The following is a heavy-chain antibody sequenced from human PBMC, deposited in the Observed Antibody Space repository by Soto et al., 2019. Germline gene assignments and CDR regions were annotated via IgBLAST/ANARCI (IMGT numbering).Heavy chain of an antibody. V-gene: IGHV4-59*01. J-gene: IGHJ4*02. CDR3: ARSPIAVAGTFDY. Sequence: PSETLSLTCTVSGGSISSYYWSWIRQPPGKGLEWIGYIYYSGSTNYNPSLKSRVTISVDTSKNQFSLKLSSVTAADTAVYYCARSPIAVAGTFDYWGQGTLVTVSS. D-gene: IGHD6-19*01. CDR1: GGSISSYY. CDR2: IYYSGST.